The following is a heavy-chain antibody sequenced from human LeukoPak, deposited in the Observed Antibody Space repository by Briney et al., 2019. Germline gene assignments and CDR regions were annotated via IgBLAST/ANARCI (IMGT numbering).Heavy chain of an antibody. CDR2: IYPGDSDT. J-gene: IGHJ3*02. CDR3: ASWLGCSSTSCSSLDAFDI. V-gene: IGHV5-51*01. CDR1: GYSFTNYW. Sequence: RPGESLKISCKGSGYSFTNYWIGWVRQMPGKGLEWMGIIYPGDSDTRYSPSFQGQVTISADKSISTAYLQWSSLKASDTAMYYCASWLGCSSTSCSSLDAFDIWGQGTMVTVSS. D-gene: IGHD2-2*01.